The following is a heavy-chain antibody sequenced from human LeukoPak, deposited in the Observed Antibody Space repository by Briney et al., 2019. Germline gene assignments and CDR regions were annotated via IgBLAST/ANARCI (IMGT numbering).Heavy chain of an antibody. V-gene: IGHV3-21*01. D-gene: IGHD4/OR15-4a*01. CDR1: GFTFTSYS. Sequence: GGSLRLSCAASGFTFTSYSMNWVRQGPGKGLEWVSSISSTSNYIYHADSVKGRFTISRDNAKNSLYLQMNSLRAGDTAVYYCARGRIYGDKSGTYYFDYWGQGTLVTVSS. CDR3: ARGRIYGDKSGTYYFDY. J-gene: IGHJ4*02. CDR2: ISSTSNYI.